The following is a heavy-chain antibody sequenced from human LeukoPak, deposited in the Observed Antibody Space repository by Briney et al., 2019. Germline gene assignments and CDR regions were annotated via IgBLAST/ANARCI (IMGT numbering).Heavy chain of an antibody. CDR3: ARRDWVSGAVRAFDI. CDR1: GFMFSDYY. V-gene: IGHV3-11*04. D-gene: IGHD3-3*01. CDR2: ISNDSVDK. J-gene: IGHJ3*02. Sequence: GGSLRLSCVGSGFMFSDYYMSWIRQAPGKGLEWVTYISNDSVDKYYVDSVRGRFTISRDNAKKSMYLQMSGLRVEDTAVYYCARRDWVSGAVRAFDIWGQGTMVTVSS.